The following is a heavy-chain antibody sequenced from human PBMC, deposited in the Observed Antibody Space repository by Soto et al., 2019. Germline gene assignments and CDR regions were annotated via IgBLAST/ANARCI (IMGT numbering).Heavy chain of an antibody. CDR3: TLSYGDSYYYYYGMDV. Sequence: GESLKISCVGSGFSFIRYTVVWVRQVPGKGLEWMGVIHPGDSDTIYSPSFQGQVTISADKSISTAYLQWSSLKASDTAMYYCTLSYGDSYYYYYGMDVWGQGTTVTVSS. D-gene: IGHD4-17*01. CDR1: GFSFIRYT. V-gene: IGHV5-51*01. J-gene: IGHJ6*02. CDR2: IHPGDSDT.